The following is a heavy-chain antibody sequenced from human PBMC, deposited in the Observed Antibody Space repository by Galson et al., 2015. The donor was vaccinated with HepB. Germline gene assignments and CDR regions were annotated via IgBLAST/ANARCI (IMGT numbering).Heavy chain of an antibody. CDR3: AREGIASAANPVDY. J-gene: IGHJ4*02. D-gene: IGHD6-13*01. V-gene: IGHV1-69*13. CDR2: ITPLFGTA. Sequence: SVKVSCKASGGTFSRYTISWVRQAPGQGLEWMGGITPLFGTAKYAQRFQGRVTITADESTNTVYMDLSGLRSEDTAVYYCAREGIASAANPVDYGGQGTLVTVSS. CDR1: GGTFSRYT.